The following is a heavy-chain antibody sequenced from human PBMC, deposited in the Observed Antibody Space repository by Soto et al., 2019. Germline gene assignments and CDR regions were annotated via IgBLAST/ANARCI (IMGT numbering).Heavy chain of an antibody. D-gene: IGHD2-15*01. J-gene: IGHJ6*02. CDR3: ARDKRGYCSGGSCYPTSAPVGMDV. CDR1: GFTFSSYS. CDR2: ISSSSSYI. V-gene: IGHV3-21*01. Sequence: PGGSLRLSCAASGFTFSSYSMNWVLQAPGKGLEWVSSISSSSSYIYYADSVKGRFTISRDNAKNSLYLQMNSLRAEDTAVYYCARDKRGYCSGGSCYPTSAPVGMDVWGQGTTVTVSS.